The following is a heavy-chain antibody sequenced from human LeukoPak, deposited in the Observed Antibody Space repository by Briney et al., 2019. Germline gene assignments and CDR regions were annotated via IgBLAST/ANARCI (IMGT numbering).Heavy chain of an antibody. D-gene: IGHD3-10*01. V-gene: IGHV3-23*01. J-gene: IGHJ6*04. CDR3: AKGGRGFGELVYYYCGMDV. CDR1: GFTFSSYA. CDR2: ISGSGGST. Sequence: GGSLRLSCAASGFTFSSYAMSWVRQAPGKGLEWVSAISGSGGSTYYADSVKGRFTISRDNSKNTLYLQMNSLRAEDTAVYYCAKGGRGFGELVYYYCGMDVWGKGTTVTVSS.